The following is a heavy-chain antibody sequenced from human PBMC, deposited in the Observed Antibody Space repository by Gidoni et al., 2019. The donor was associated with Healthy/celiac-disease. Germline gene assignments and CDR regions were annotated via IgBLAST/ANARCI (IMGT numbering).Heavy chain of an antibody. J-gene: IGHJ3*01. D-gene: IGHD1-26*01. CDR1: GFTFRNYA. V-gene: IGHV3-23*04. CDR2: ISPAVGSP. CDR3: TRDGKFRTYGFDV. Sequence: VQVVEAGGGSVQPGGSRRLSCAVSGFTFRNYAMNWVRQAPGQGLAWVSAISPAVGSPYYADSVKGRFTISRDNSKTTLFLEMNNLRAEDTAVYYCTRDGKFRTYGFDVWGPGSMVTVSS.